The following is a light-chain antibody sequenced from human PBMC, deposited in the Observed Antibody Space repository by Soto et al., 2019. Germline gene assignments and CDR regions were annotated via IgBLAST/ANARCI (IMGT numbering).Light chain of an antibody. Sequence: VLTQPASVSGSPGQSITISCTGTSSDVGNYNYVSWYQQHPAKAPKLMIFEVSNRPSGISSRFSGSKSGNTASLTISGLQAEDEADYYCSSYTSRSNYVFGTGTKVTVL. CDR1: SSDVGNYNY. J-gene: IGLJ1*01. CDR3: SSYTSRSNYV. CDR2: EVS. V-gene: IGLV2-14*01.